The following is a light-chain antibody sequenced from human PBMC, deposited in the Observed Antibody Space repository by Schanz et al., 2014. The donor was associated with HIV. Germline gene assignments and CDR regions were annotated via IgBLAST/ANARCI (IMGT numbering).Light chain of an antibody. J-gene: IGLJ1*01. V-gene: IGLV1-40*01. CDR2: DDN. CDR3: LSYDRSLSGPYL. CDR1: SSNIGAGYD. Sequence: QSVLTQPPSLSGAPGQRVSLSCNGTSSNIGAGYDVHWYQQFPGTAPKLLIFDDNSRPSGVPGRFSGSKSDTSASLAITGLQADDEADYYCLSYDRSLSGPYLFGTGTKVTVL.